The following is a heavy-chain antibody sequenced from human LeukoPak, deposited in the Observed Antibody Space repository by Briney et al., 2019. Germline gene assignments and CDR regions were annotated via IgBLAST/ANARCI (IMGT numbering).Heavy chain of an antibody. CDR3: ARVSPIMVRGVIITFHYYYYYMDV. V-gene: IGHV1-2*02. CDR2: INPNSGGT. J-gene: IGHJ6*03. CDR1: GYTFTGYY. Sequence: GASVKVSCKASGYTFTGYYMHWVRQAPGQGLEWMGWINPNSGGTNYAQKFQGRVTMTRDTSISTAYMELSRLRSDDTAVYYCARVSPIMVRGVIITFHYYYYYMDVWGKGTTVTVSS. D-gene: IGHD3-10*01.